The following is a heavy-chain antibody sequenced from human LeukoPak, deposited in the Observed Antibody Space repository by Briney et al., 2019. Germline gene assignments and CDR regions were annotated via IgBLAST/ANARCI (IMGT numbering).Heavy chain of an antibody. CDR1: AYTFTGYY. V-gene: IGHV1-2*02. CDR2: INPNSGGT. Sequence: ASVKVSCKSSAYTFTGYYMHWMRQAPGQGLEWMGWINPNSGGTNYAQKFQGRVTMTRDTSISTAYMELSRLRSDDTAVYYCARGVAYGSGSYYNNWFDPWGQGTLVTVSS. CDR3: ARGVAYGSGSYYNNWFDP. D-gene: IGHD3-10*01. J-gene: IGHJ5*02.